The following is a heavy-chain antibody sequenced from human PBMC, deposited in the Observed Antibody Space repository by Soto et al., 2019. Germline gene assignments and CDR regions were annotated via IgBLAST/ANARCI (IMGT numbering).Heavy chain of an antibody. J-gene: IGHJ2*01. D-gene: IGHD6-6*01. CDR1: GFTFSSYS. CDR2: ISSSSSTI. V-gene: IGHV3-48*04. Sequence: GGSLRLSCAASGFTFSSYSMNWVRQAPGKGLEWVSYISSSSSTIYYADSVKGRFTISRDNAKNPLYLQMNSLRAEDTAVYYCARDGADSSSSIDWYFDLWGRGTLVTVSS. CDR3: ARDGADSSSSIDWYFDL.